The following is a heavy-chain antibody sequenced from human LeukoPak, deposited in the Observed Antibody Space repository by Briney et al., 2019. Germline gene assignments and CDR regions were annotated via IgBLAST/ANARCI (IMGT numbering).Heavy chain of an antibody. J-gene: IGHJ4*02. V-gene: IGHV3-66*01. D-gene: IGHD3-16*01. CDR2: VYSGGNT. CDR3: AREPPGGGFDY. Sequence: GGSLRLSCAASGFTFSSYAMSWVRQAPGKGLEWVSVVYSGGNTYYADSVKGRFTISRDNSENTLYLQMNSLRAEDTAVYYCAREPPGGGFDYWGQGTLVTVSS. CDR1: GFTFSSYA.